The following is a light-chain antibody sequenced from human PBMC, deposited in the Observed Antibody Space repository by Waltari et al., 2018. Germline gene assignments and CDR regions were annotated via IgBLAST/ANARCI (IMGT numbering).Light chain of an antibody. J-gene: IGKJ4*01. CDR3: QQYDGLVVT. CDR2: STY. CDR1: QTVSTIA. V-gene: IGKV3-20*01. Sequence: EIVLTQSPGTLSLSPGDRAILSCRASQTVSTIALSWYQQKPGQAPRVPIYSTYKRANGNXDXXXGSGSXXXXTLTINRXAPEXXXXYXXQQYDGLVVTFGGGTKVEI.